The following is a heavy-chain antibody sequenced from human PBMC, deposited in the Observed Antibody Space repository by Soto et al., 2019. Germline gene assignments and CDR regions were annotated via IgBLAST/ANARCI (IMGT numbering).Heavy chain of an antibody. D-gene: IGHD2-21*01. Sequence: PVWSLRLSCAASGFTFSNYGRHWVRQAPGKGLEWVAVIWYDGNNKYYADSVKGRFTISRDNSNNTLYVQMTSLRAEDTAVYYCARGLHSLFDYWGQGTLVTVSS. V-gene: IGHV3-33*01. CDR3: ARGLHSLFDY. CDR1: GFTFSNYG. CDR2: IWYDGNNK. J-gene: IGHJ4*02.